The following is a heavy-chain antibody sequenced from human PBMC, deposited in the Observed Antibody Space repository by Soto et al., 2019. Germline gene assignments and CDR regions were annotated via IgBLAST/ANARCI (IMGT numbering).Heavy chain of an antibody. CDR1: GFTFSTYW. J-gene: IGHJ3*01. D-gene: IGHD6-25*01. CDR3: ARDRGRLFDL. Sequence: GGSLRLSCAASGFTFSTYWMEWVRQAPGEGLVWVSQISNDGSSANYADSVKGRFTVSRDNAKNTLYLQMTSLRADDTAVYYCARDRGRLFDLWGQGTLVTVSS. V-gene: IGHV3-74*01. CDR2: ISNDGSSA.